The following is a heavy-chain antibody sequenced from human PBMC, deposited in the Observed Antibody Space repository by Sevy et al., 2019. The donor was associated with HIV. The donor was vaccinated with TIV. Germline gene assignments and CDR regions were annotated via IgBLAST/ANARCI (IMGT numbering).Heavy chain of an antibody. J-gene: IGHJ4*02. CDR2: ISNDGSNE. D-gene: IGHD5-18*01. CDR1: GMTFSSYG. V-gene: IGHV3-30*03. CDR3: ARGMGWIQTWLPDY. Sequence: GGSLRLSCAASGMTFSSYGMHWVRQAPGKGLEWVAIISNDGSNENYADSVKGRFTISRDFAKNSLSLQMNSLKADDTAVYFCARGMGWIQTWLPDYWGQGTLVTVSS.